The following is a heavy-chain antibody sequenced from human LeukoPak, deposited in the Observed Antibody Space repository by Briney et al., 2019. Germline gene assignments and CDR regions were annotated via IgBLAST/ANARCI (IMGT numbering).Heavy chain of an antibody. CDR2: IWYDGSNK. CDR3: ARGAYDFWSGYYVFDY. D-gene: IGHD3-3*01. V-gene: IGHV3-33*01. CDR1: GFTFSSYG. J-gene: IGHJ4*02. Sequence: PGGSLRLSCAASGFTFSSYGMHWVRQAPGKGLEWVAVIWYDGSNKYYADSVKGRFTISRDNSKNTLYLQMNSLRAEDTAVYYCARGAYDFWSGYYVFDYWGQGTLVTVSS.